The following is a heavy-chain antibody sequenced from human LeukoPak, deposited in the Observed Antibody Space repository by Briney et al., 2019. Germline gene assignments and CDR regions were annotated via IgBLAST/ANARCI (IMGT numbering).Heavy chain of an antibody. CDR1: GFTFSSYS. V-gene: IGHV3-21*01. D-gene: IGHD3-10*01. CDR3: ARVRGVISPFDY. Sequence: GGSLRLSCAASGFTFSSYSMNWVRQAPGKGLEWVSSISSSSSYIYYADSVKGRFTISRDNAKNSLYLQMNSLRAEDTAVYYCARVRGVISPFDYWGQGTLVTVSS. J-gene: IGHJ4*02. CDR2: ISSSSSYI.